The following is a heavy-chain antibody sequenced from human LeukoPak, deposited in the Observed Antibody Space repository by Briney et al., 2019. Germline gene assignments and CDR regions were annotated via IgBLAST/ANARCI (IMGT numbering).Heavy chain of an antibody. CDR2: ISYDGSNK. CDR3: AKDYDFWSGYYPL. J-gene: IGHJ4*02. V-gene: IGHV3-30*04. D-gene: IGHD3-3*01. Sequence: GGSLRLSCAASGFTFSSYAMHWVRQAPGKGLEWVAVISYDGSNKYYADSVKGRFTISRDNSKNTLSLQMTSLRAEDTAVYYCAKDYDFWSGYYPLWGQGTLVTVSS. CDR1: GFTFSSYA.